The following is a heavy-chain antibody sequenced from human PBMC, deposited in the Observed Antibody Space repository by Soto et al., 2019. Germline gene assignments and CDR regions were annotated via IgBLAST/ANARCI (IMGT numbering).Heavy chain of an antibody. Sequence: PGESLKISCQGSGYSFTSYWIGWVRQMPGKGLEWMGIIYPGDSDTRYSPSFQGQVTISADKSISTAYLQWSSLKASDTAMYYCASPAAAGDYYYYGMDVWGQGTTVTVSS. D-gene: IGHD6-13*01. CDR3: ASPAAAGDYYYYGMDV. J-gene: IGHJ6*02. V-gene: IGHV5-51*01. CDR2: IYPGDSDT. CDR1: GYSFTSYW.